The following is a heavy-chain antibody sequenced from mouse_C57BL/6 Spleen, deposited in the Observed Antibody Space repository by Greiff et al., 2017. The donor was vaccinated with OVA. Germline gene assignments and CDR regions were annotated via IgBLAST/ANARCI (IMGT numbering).Heavy chain of an antibody. D-gene: IGHD2-5*01. CDR3: ARSVYSNYEELAY. J-gene: IGHJ3*01. V-gene: IGHV1-52*01. CDR2: IDPSDSET. CDR1: GYTFTSYW. Sequence: QVQLQQSGAELVRPGSSVKLSCKASGYTFTSYWMHWVKQRPIQGLEWIGNIDPSDSETHYNQKFKDKATLTVDKSSSTAYMQLSSLTSEDSAVYYCARSVYSNYEELAYWGQGTLVTVSA.